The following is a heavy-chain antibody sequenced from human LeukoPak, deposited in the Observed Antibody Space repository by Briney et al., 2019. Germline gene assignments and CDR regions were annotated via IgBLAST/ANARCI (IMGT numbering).Heavy chain of an antibody. D-gene: IGHD3-22*01. V-gene: IGHV3-48*03. Sequence: GGSLRLSCAASKFTSSSYEINWVRQAPGKGLEWVSYISSSGNTIYYADSVKGRFTITRDNAKNSVYLQMNSLRAEDTGVYYCARLDRGAFDIWGQGTMVTVSS. CDR2: ISSSGNTI. CDR3: ARLDRGAFDI. CDR1: KFTSSSYE. J-gene: IGHJ3*02.